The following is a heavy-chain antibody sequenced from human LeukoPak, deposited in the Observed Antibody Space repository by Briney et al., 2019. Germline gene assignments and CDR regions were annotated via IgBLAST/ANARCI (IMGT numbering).Heavy chain of an antibody. CDR3: ARDGSSGISHAADY. CDR2: IKQDGNEK. J-gene: IGHJ4*02. V-gene: IGHV3-7*01. Sequence: PGGSLRLSCAASGFTFSNAWMSWVRQAPGKGLEWVANIKQDGNEKYYVDSVRGRVTISRDNAKNSLYLQMNSLRAEDTAVYYCARDGSSGISHAADYWGQGTLVTVSS. CDR1: GFTFSNAW. D-gene: IGHD3-22*01.